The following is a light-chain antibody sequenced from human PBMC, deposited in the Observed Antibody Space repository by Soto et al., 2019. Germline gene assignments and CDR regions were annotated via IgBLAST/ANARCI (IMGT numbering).Light chain of an antibody. J-gene: IGLJ3*02. Sequence: QYVLTPPAAVSGYPGQPTTTLCTRTSDDIGAYDRVSWFQQYPGEAPKIIIYEIVHRPSGISNRFSGSKSGNIASLTIFGLQAEDEADYYCTSYTNRGGLWVFGGGTKVTV. CDR1: SDDIGAYDR. V-gene: IGLV2-14*01. CDR2: EIV. CDR3: TSYTNRGGLWV.